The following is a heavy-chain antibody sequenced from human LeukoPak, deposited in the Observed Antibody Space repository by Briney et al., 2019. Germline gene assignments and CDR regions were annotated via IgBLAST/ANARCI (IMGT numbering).Heavy chain of an antibody. Sequence: SVKVSCKASGYTFISYSMNWVRQAPGQGLEWMGGIIPIFGTANYAQKFQGRVTITADESTSTAYMELSSLRSEDTAVYYCAKTYYDILTGDPEYYYYYYYMDVWGKGTTVTISS. CDR2: IIPIFGTA. D-gene: IGHD3-9*01. V-gene: IGHV1-69*13. CDR1: GYTFISYS. CDR3: AKTYYDILTGDPEYYYYYYYMDV. J-gene: IGHJ6*03.